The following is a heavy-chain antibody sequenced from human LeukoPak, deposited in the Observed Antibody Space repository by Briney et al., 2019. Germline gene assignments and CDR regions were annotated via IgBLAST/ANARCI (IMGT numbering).Heavy chain of an antibody. V-gene: IGHV1-2*06. Sequence: GASVKVSFKASGYTFTGYYMHWARQAPGQGLEWMGRINPNSGGTNYAQKFQGRVTMTRDTSISTAYMELSRLRSDDTAVYYCARDGDYDILTGYYNWFDPWGQGTLVTVSS. J-gene: IGHJ5*02. D-gene: IGHD3-9*01. CDR2: INPNSGGT. CDR3: ARDGDYDILTGYYNWFDP. CDR1: GYTFTGYY.